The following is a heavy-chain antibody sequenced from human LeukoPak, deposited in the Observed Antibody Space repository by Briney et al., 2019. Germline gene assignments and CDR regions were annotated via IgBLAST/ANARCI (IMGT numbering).Heavy chain of an antibody. CDR1: GYTFTGYY. Sequence: ASVKVSCKASGYTFTGYYMHWVRQAPGQGPEWMGWIIPNRGGTNYAQSFKGRITMTRDTSISTAYMELTSLTSDDTAVYYCARDLPKIGYVGAFDIWGQGTLVTVSS. V-gene: IGHV1-2*02. CDR3: ARDLPKIGYVGAFDI. CDR2: IIPNRGGT. J-gene: IGHJ3*02. D-gene: IGHD5-12*01.